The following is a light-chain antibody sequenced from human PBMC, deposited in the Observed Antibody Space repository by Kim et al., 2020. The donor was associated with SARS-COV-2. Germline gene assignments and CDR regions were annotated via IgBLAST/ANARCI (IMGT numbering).Light chain of an antibody. CDR2: GAS. V-gene: IGKV1-39*01. J-gene: IGKJ4*01. Sequence: ASVGDRVTITCRPSQNINNNLDWYQQKSGRPPKRLIFGASNLQRGVPSWFSASGSGTNFTLTISSVQPEDFATYYCQQSYRTPLTFGEGTRVDIK. CDR3: QQSYRTPLT. CDR1: QNINNN.